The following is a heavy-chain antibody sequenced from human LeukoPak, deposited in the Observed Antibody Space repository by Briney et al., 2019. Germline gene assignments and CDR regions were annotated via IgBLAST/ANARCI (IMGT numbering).Heavy chain of an antibody. Sequence: ASVKVSCKASGYTFTDYSIHWVRQAPGQGLEWMGWINPNSAGTNYAPKFQGRVTMSTDTSINTAYMEVTRLRSDDTAVYFCARDFHNRRWYDGPGHYFDFWGQGTLVTVSS. CDR3: ARDFHNRRWYDGPGHYFDF. D-gene: IGHD2-15*01. J-gene: IGHJ4*02. V-gene: IGHV1-2*02. CDR1: GYTFTDYS. CDR2: INPNSAGT.